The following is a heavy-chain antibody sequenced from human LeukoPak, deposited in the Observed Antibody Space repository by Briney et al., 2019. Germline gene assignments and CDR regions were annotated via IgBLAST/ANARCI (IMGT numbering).Heavy chain of an antibody. CDR1: GYSISSGYY. Sequence: SETLSLTCTVSGYSISSGYYWGWIRQPPGKGLEWIGSIYHSGSTYYNPSLKSRVTMSVDTSKNQFSLKLSSVTAADTAVYYCARVGAYCTNGVCSDPYYYMDVWGKGTTVTVSS. J-gene: IGHJ6*03. CDR3: ARVGAYCTNGVCSDPYYYMDV. CDR2: IYHSGST. V-gene: IGHV4-38-2*02. D-gene: IGHD2-8*01.